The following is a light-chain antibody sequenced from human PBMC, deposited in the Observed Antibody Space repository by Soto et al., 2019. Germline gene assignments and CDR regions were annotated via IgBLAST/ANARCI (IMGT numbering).Light chain of an antibody. CDR1: QSISSY. J-gene: IGKJ1*01. CDR3: QQSYSTPWT. CDR2: GAS. V-gene: IGKV1-39*01. Sequence: DIQMTQSPSSLSASVGDRVTITCRASQSISSYLNWYQQKPGKAPKLLIYGASSLPSGVPSRFSGSGSGTDFTLTISSLRPEDFATYYCQQSYSTPWTFGQGTEVESK.